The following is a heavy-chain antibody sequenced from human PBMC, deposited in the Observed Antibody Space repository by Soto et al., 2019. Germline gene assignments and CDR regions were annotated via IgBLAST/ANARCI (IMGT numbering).Heavy chain of an antibody. CDR2: IYYSGST. D-gene: IGHD3-3*01. CDR1: GGSISSSSYY. CDR3: ARHVRAIWSGSTRAMYYFDY. V-gene: IGHV4-39*01. J-gene: IGHJ4*02. Sequence: QLQLQESGPGLVKPSETLSLTCTVSGGSISSSSYYWGWIRQPPGKGLEWIGRIYYSGSTYYNPSLKSRVTISVDTSKNQFSLKLSSVTAADTAVYYCARHVRAIWSGSTRAMYYFDYWGQGTLVTVSS.